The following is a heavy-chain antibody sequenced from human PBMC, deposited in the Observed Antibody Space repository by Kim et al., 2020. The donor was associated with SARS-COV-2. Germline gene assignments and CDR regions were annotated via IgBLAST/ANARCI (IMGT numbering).Heavy chain of an antibody. CDR2: ISGSGGST. CDR3: AKEDGDYDFWSGGYWFDP. CDR1: GFTFSSYA. Sequence: GGSLRLSCAASGFTFSSYAMSWVRQAPGKGLEWVSAISGSGGSTYYADSVKGRFTISRDNSKNTLYLQMNSLRAEDTAVYYCAKEDGDYDFWSGGYWFDPWGQGTLVTVSS. V-gene: IGHV3-23*01. J-gene: IGHJ5*02. D-gene: IGHD3-3*01.